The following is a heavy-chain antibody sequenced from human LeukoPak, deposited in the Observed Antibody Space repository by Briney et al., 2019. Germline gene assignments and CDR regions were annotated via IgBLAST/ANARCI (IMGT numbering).Heavy chain of an antibody. J-gene: IGHJ3*02. Sequence: SETLSLTCTVSGGSISSYYWNWIRQPPGKVLEWIGYIYYSGSTNYNPPLKSRVTISVDTSKNQFSLKLSSVTAADTAVYYCARVDCSGGSCYAFDIWGQGTMVTVSS. CDR3: ARVDCSGGSCYAFDI. CDR2: IYYSGST. V-gene: IGHV4-59*01. CDR1: GGSISSYY. D-gene: IGHD2-15*01.